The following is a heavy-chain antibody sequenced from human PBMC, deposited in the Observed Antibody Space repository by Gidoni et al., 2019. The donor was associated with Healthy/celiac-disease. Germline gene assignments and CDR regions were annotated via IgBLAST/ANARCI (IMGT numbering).Heavy chain of an antibody. CDR1: GYTFTGYS. V-gene: IGHV1-2*02. J-gene: IGHJ4*02. D-gene: IGHD6-6*01. Sequence: QVQLVQSVAEVKKPGASAKVSCKASGYTFTGYSMHWARQAPGQGLEWMGWINPNSGGTNYAQKFQGRVTMTRDTSISTAYMELSRLRSDDTAVYYCARVKYSSSSWYFDYWGQGTLVTVSS. CDR3: ARVKYSSSSWYFDY. CDR2: INPNSGGT.